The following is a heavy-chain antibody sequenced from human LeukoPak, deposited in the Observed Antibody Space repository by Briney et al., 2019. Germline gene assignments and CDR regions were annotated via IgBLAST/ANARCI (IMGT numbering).Heavy chain of an antibody. CDR2: IYYSGST. J-gene: IGHJ1*01. D-gene: IGHD3-22*01. CDR3: ASVSYDTSLQH. V-gene: IGHV4-59*06. CDR1: GGSISSYY. Sequence: SETLSLTCTVSGGSISSYYWNWIRQHPGKGLEWIGYIYYSGSTYYNPSLKGRVTISVDTSKNQFSLRLSSVTAADTAIYYCASVSYDTSLQHWGQGTLVTVSS.